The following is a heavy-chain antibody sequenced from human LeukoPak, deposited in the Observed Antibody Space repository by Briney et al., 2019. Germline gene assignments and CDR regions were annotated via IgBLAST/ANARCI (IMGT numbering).Heavy chain of an antibody. Sequence: GGSLKLSCAASGFTFSGSAIHWVRQASGKGVEWVGRIRSKANNYATTYAESVKGRFTISRDDSKNTAYLQINSLETDDTAMYYCTRREQWLGHWYFDVWGRGALVTVSS. D-gene: IGHD6-19*01. CDR1: GFTFSGSA. V-gene: IGHV3-73*01. CDR3: TRREQWLGHWYFDV. CDR2: IRSKANNYAT. J-gene: IGHJ2*01.